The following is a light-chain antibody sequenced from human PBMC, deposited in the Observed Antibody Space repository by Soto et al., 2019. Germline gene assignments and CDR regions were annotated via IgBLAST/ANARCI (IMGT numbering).Light chain of an antibody. CDR1: QSISSY. V-gene: IGKV1-39*01. J-gene: IGKJ4*01. Sequence: DIQMTQSPSSLSASVGDRVTITCRASQSISSYLNWYQQKPGKAPKLLIYAASSLQSGVPSRFCGSGSGTDFTLTISSLQPEDFATYYCQQSYSTPLTFGGGTKVEIK. CDR3: QQSYSTPLT. CDR2: AAS.